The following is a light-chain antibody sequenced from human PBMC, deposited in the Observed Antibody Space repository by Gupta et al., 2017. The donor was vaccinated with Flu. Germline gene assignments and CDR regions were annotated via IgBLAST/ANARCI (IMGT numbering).Light chain of an antibody. CDR2: DAS. Sequence: ATPSVSPRERVTLSCRTGQRVSNSFAWCHQQPGQAPRLLLYDASTSAAGRPARFSGSGSATEVTLTIISMLSEDFAVYYCRQYNNWPPCTFGGGTKVEIK. CDR3: RQYNNWPPCT. CDR1: QRVSNS. J-gene: IGKJ4*01. V-gene: IGKV3-15*01.